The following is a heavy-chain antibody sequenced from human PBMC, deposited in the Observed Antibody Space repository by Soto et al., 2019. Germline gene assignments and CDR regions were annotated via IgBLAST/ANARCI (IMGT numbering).Heavy chain of an antibody. Sequence: EVQLLESGGGLAQPGGSLTLSCAASGFTFRDYNMTCVRQAPGQVLECISVILSAYSTFYAGSVRGRCTIARDNSKNTIYLEMNSLRAEDTAVYCCARRTNGYLGYWGQGALVTVSS. D-gene: IGHD2-8*01. J-gene: IGHJ4*02. CDR2: ILSAYST. CDR1: GFTFRDYN. CDR3: ARRTNGYLGY. V-gene: IGHV3-23*03.